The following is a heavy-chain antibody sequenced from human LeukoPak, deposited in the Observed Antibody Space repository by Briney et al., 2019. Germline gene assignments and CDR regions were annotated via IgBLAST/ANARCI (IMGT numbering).Heavy chain of an antibody. D-gene: IGHD3-22*01. CDR2: ISGSGGST. CDR1: GFTFSSYA. V-gene: IGHV3-23*01. Sequence: EGSLRLSCAASGFTFSSYAMSWVRQAPGKGLEWVSAISGSGGSTYYADSVKGRFTISRDNSKNTLYLQINSQRAEDTAVYYCAKDREYYYDSSGYYYGIWGQGTMVTVSS. CDR3: AKDREYYYDSSGYYYGI. J-gene: IGHJ3*02.